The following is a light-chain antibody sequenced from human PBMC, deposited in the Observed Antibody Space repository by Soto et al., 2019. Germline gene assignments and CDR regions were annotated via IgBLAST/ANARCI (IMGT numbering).Light chain of an antibody. J-gene: IGKJ1*01. CDR3: QQSYTTPWT. CDR1: QNIDSF. Sequence: DIQMTQSPSSLSASVGGRVTITCRASQNIDSFLNWYQKKPGKAPKLLIYAASTLESGVPSTFSGSGSGTVFTLTIASLQPEDFATYYCQQSYTTPWTFGQGTRVEIE. CDR2: AAS. V-gene: IGKV1-39*01.